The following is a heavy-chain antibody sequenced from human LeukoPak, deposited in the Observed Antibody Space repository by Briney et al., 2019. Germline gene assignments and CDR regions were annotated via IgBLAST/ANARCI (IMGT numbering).Heavy chain of an antibody. CDR3: ATVEGNYGH. CDR1: GFTFSDLG. CDR2: ARNKPKGYTT. V-gene: IGHV3-72*01. Sequence: PGGSLRLSCEVFGFTFSDLGMDWVRQAPGKGLEWVGRARNKPKGYTTVYAAFVRGRFTISRDDSKDSLYLQTTSLKIDDPAVYYCATVEGNYGHWGQGTLVTVSS. D-gene: IGHD1-7*01. J-gene: IGHJ1*01.